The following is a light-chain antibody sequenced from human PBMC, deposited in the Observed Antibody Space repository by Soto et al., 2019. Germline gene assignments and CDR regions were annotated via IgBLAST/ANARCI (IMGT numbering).Light chain of an antibody. CDR3: QHSYSTPAT. Sequence: DILMCQSPDCLAVSLGERATINCTSSQSSLYSSNNKNYLAWYQQKPGQPPKLLISWASIRESGVPDRFSGSGSGTDFTLAISSLQAEDVAVYYCQHSYSTPATFGQGTKVDIK. CDR2: WAS. V-gene: IGKV4-1*01. CDR1: QSSLYSSNNKNY. J-gene: IGKJ1*01.